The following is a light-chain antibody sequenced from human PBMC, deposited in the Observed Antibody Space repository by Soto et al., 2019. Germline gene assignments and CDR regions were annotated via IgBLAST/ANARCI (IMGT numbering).Light chain of an antibody. V-gene: IGLV2-8*01. CDR2: EVT. J-gene: IGLJ2*01. Sequence: QSALTQPPSASGSPGQSVAISCTGTSSDVGGNNYVSWYQQHPGKAPKLMVYEVTKRPSGVPDRFSGSKSGNTASLTVSGLQAEDEADYYCSSYAGSNNVIFGGGTKVTVL. CDR3: SSYAGSNNVI. CDR1: SSDVGGNNY.